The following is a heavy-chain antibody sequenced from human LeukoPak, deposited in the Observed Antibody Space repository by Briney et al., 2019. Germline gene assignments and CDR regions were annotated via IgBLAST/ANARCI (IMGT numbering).Heavy chain of an antibody. V-gene: IGHV3-23*01. J-gene: IGHJ3*02. D-gene: IGHD3-22*01. Sequence: GGSLRLSCAASGFTFSSYAMSWVRQAPGKGLEWVSAISGSGGSTYYADSVKGRFTISRDNSKNTLYLQMNSLRAEDTAVYYCARDYYDSSGYYYAPAFDIWGQGTMVTVSS. CDR2: ISGSGGST. CDR1: GFTFSSYA. CDR3: ARDYYDSSGYYYAPAFDI.